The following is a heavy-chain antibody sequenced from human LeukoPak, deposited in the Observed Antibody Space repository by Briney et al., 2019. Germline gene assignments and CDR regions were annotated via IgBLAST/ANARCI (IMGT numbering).Heavy chain of an antibody. D-gene: IGHD3-10*01. CDR1: GGSISSGGYY. V-gene: IGHV4-30-2*01. Sequence: SETLSLTCTVSGGSISSGGYYWSWIRQPPGKGLEWIGYIYHSGTTYYNPSLKSRVTISVDRSKNQFSLRLSSVTAADTAVYYCARDQYGSGSYSAFDIWGQGTMVTVSS. J-gene: IGHJ3*02. CDR2: IYHSGTT. CDR3: ARDQYGSGSYSAFDI.